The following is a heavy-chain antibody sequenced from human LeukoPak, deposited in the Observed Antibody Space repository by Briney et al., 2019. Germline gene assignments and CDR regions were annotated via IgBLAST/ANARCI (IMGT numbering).Heavy chain of an antibody. CDR3: ARAKYYYDSCGYYPLNNWFDP. Sequence: GGSLRLSCAASGFTFSSYSMNWVRQAPGKGLEWVSYISSSSSTIYYADSVKGRFTISRDNAKNSLYLQMNSLRAEDTAVYYCARAKYYYDSCGYYPLNNWFDPWGQGTLVTVSS. CDR2: ISSSSSTI. V-gene: IGHV3-48*04. CDR1: GFTFSSYS. D-gene: IGHD3-22*01. J-gene: IGHJ5*02.